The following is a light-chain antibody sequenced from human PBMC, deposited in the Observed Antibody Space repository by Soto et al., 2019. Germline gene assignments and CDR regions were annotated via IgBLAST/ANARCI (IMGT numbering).Light chain of an antibody. V-gene: IGKV3-20*01. CDR1: QTVSSNY. J-gene: IGKJ1*01. CDR3: QQYGSSPPWP. CDR2: GAS. Sequence: EIVLTQSPGTLSLSPGERATLSCRASQTVSSNYLVWYQQKPGQAPRLLIHGASSRATGIPDRFSGSGSGTDCTLTISRPEPEDFAVYYCQQYGSSPPWPFGQGTKVEIK.